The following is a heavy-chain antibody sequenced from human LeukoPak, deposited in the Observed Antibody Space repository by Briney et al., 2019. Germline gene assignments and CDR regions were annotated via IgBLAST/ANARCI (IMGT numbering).Heavy chain of an antibody. D-gene: IGHD4-23*01. J-gene: IGHJ4*02. CDR3: ARDYGGNFDY. CDR1: GGSLSGYY. CDR2: MNHSGST. V-gene: IGHV4-34*01. Sequence: SETLSLTCAVYGGSLSGYYWRWIRQPPGKGLEWIGEMNHSGSTNYNPSLKSRVTITVDMSKNQFSLKLRYANTAVSAVYYYARDYGGNFDYWGQGTLVTVSS.